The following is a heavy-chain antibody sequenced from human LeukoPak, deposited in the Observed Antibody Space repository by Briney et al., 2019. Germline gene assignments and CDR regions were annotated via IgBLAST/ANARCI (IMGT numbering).Heavy chain of an antibody. D-gene: IGHD6-19*01. Sequence: PSETLSLTCAVYGGSFSGYYWSWIRQPPGKGLERIGEINHSGSTNYNPSLKSRVTISVDTSKNQFSLKLSSVTAADTAVYYCARGRGSGWYEEKFDYWGQGTLVTVSS. V-gene: IGHV4-34*01. J-gene: IGHJ4*02. CDR3: ARGRGSGWYEEKFDY. CDR2: INHSGST. CDR1: GGSFSGYY.